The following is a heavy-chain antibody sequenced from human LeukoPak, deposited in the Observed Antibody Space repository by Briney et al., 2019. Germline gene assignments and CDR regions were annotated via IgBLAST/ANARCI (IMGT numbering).Heavy chain of an antibody. CDR2: FSGSGGST. J-gene: IGHJ3*02. V-gene: IGHV3-23*01. CDR1: GFTFSSYA. D-gene: IGHD1-26*01. CDR3: ARGTYIVGLPDAFDI. Sequence: GGSLRLSCAASGFTFSSYAMTWVRQAPGEGLEWVSTFSGSGGSTYYADSVKGRFTISRDNAKKSLYLQMNSLRAEDTAVYYCARGTYIVGLPDAFDIWGQGTMVTVSS.